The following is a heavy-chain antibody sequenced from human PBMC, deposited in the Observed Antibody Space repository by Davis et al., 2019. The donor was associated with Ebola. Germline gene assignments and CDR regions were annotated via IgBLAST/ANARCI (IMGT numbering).Heavy chain of an antibody. J-gene: IGHJ4*02. D-gene: IGHD3-22*01. CDR1: GYTFTSYA. CDR2: INAGNGNT. V-gene: IGHV1-3*01. CDR3: ARAKTYYYDSSGYHFDY. Sequence: ASVKVSCKASGYTFTSYAMHWVRQAPGQRLEWMGWINAGNGNTKYSQKFQGRVTIIRDTSASTAYMELSSLRSEDTAVYYCARAKTYYYDSSGYHFDYWGQGTLVTVSS.